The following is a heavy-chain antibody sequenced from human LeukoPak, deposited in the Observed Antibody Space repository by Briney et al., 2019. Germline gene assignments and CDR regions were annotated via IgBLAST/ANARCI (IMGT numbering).Heavy chain of an antibody. D-gene: IGHD3-10*01. CDR2: IYYSGST. CDR1: GGSISSGSYW. V-gene: IGHV4-61*01. CDR3: ARAPVVRGVFNWFDP. J-gene: IGHJ5*02. Sequence: SQTLSLTCTVSGGSISSGSYWWSWIRQHPEKGLEWIGYIYYSGSTNYNPSLKSRVTISVDTSKNQFSLKLSSVTAADTAVYYCARAPVVRGVFNWFDPWGQGTLVTVSS.